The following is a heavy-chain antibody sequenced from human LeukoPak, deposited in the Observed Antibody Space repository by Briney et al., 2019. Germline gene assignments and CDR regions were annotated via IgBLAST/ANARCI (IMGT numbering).Heavy chain of an antibody. V-gene: IGHV4-59*08. J-gene: IGHJ3*01. CDR2: FHYTGTT. CDR3: ASGYFGDAFDV. D-gene: IGHD3-9*01. Sequence: PSETLSLTCTVSGGSISSYYWSWIRQPPGKELEWIGYFHYTGTTNYNPSLKSRVTISVDISKNHFSLKLSSVTAADTAVYYCASGYFGDAFDVWGQGTMVTVSS. CDR1: GGSISSYY.